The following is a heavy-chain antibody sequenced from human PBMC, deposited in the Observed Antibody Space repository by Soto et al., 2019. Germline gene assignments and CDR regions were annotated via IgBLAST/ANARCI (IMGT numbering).Heavy chain of an antibody. J-gene: IGHJ4*02. CDR3: AXRPSIDPGSRGRLVFDY. V-gene: IGHV4-39*01. D-gene: IGHD3-22*01. CDR2: IFYSATT. Sequence: PSETLSLPCTVSGDYIKSSSYYWGRIRQHQGKGLEGIGSIFYSATTYYKPSLKSRLTVSVDTSKNQFSLKLCSVTAADTAVYYCAXRPSIDPGSRGRLVFDYWGQGTLVTVSS. CDR1: GDYIKSSSYY.